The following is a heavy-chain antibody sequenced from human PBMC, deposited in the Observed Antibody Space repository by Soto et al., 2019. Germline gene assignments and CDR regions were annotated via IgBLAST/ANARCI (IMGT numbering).Heavy chain of an antibody. D-gene: IGHD6-19*01. Sequence: QVQLVESGGGVVQPGRSLRLSCAASGFTFSSYGMHWVRQAPGKGLEWVAAISHDGSNKSYADSVKGRITISRDNAENSFFLQRNILRAGYVAVYYCAAGVGGWKVDYWGQGTVVTVSS. CDR3: AAGVGGWKVDY. V-gene: IGHV3-30*03. J-gene: IGHJ4*02. CDR1: GFTFSSYG. CDR2: ISHDGSNK.